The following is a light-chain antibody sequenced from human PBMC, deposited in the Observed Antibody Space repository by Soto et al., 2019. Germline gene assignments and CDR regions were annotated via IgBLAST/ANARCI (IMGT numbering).Light chain of an antibody. CDR3: QQCSKEST. V-gene: IGKV1-5*03. CDR1: QNVSNW. J-gene: IGKJ2*01. CDR2: KAS. Sequence: DVEMTQSPSTLPSSLGERATLNCRASQNVSNWLAWYQQKPGKAPKLLIYKASHIESGIPSRFSASGSGTDFTLTISSLQSDDFATYFCQQCSKESTFGQGTKLEIK.